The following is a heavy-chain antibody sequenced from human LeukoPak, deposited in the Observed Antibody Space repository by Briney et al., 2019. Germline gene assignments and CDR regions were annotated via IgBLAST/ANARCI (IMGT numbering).Heavy chain of an antibody. D-gene: IGHD5-12*01. V-gene: IGHV1-69*05. CDR1: GGTFSSYA. CDR2: IIPIFGTA. Sequence: SVKVSCKASGGTFSSYAISWVRQAPGQGLEWMGRIIPIFGTANYAQKFQGRVTITTDESTSTAYMELSSLRSEDTAVYYCAQIESGYVGHWGQGTLVTVSS. J-gene: IGHJ5*02. CDR3: AQIESGYVGH.